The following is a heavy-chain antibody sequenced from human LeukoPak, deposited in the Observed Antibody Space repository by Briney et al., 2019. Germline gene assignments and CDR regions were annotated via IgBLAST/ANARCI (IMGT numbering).Heavy chain of an antibody. D-gene: IGHD2-15*01. J-gene: IGHJ5*02. CDR2: IYYRGST. Sequence: SETLSLTCTVSGGSISSYYWSWIRQPPGKGLEWIGYIYYRGSTNYNPSLKSRITISVDTSKNQFSLKLSSVTAADTAVYYCARAHCSGGSCYSSNWFDPWGQGTLVTVSS. V-gene: IGHV4-59*12. CDR1: GGSISSYY. CDR3: ARAHCSGGSCYSSNWFDP.